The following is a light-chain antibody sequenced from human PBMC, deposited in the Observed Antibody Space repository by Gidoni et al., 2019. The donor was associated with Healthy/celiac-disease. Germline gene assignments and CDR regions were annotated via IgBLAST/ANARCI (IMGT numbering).Light chain of an antibody. CDR2: GAS. Sequence: IVMTQSPATLSVSPGERATLSCRASQSVSSNLAWYQQKPGQAPRLLIYGASTRATGIPARFSGSGSGTEFTLTISSLQSEDFAVYYCQQYNNWPLTFGQGTKVEI. V-gene: IGKV3-15*01. CDR3: QQYNNWPLT. J-gene: IGKJ1*01. CDR1: QSVSSN.